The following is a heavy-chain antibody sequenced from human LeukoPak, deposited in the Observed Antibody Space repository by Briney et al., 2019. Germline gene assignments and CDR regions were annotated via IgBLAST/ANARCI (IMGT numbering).Heavy chain of an antibody. Sequence: ASVKVSCKASGYTFSGYYIHWVRQAPGQGLEWMGWISPYNGGTNYAQNFQGRITMTRDTSITTAYMELSRLRSDDTAVYYCARDPRDYDFWGGYYNEDYYYYYMDVWGKGTTVTVSS. V-gene: IGHV1-2*02. CDR3: ARDPRDYDFWGGYYNEDYYYYYMDV. D-gene: IGHD3-3*01. J-gene: IGHJ6*03. CDR1: GYTFSGYY. CDR2: ISPYNGGT.